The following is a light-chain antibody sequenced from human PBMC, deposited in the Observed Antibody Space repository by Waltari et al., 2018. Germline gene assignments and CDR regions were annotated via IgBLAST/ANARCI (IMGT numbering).Light chain of an antibody. Sequence: QAALTQPPSVSGSPGQSVTISCTGPSSDIGSYNHVSWYQQHPGKAPKLMIFDVTKRPSGVSDRFSGSKSGNTASLTISGLQAEDEADYYCSSYAGSNTLLFGGGTRLTVL. CDR2: DVT. CDR3: SSYAGSNTLL. CDR1: SSDIGSYNH. V-gene: IGLV2-11*01. J-gene: IGLJ2*01.